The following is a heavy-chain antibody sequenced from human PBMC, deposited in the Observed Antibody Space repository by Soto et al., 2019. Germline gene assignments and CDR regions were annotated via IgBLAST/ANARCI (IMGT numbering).Heavy chain of an antibody. CDR2: ISGSGGST. J-gene: IGHJ4*02. CDR1: GFTFSSYA. V-gene: IGHV3-23*01. D-gene: IGHD6-6*01. CDR3: AKEVEYSSSSPLGQ. Sequence: GGSLRLSCAASGFTFSSYAMSWVRQAPGKGLEWVSAISGSGGSTYYADSVKGRFTISRDNSKNTPYLQMNSLRAEDTAVYSGAKEVEYSSSSPLGQWGQGTLVTVSS.